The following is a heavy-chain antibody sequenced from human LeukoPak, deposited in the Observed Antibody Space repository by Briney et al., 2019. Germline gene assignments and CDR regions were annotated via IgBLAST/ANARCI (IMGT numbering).Heavy chain of an antibody. Sequence: GGSLRLSCAASGFTFSSYSMNWVRQAPGKGLEWVSSISSSSSYIYYADSVKGRFTISRDNAKSSLYLQMNSLRAEDTAVYYCARDGYSYGYRAFDIWGQGTMVTVSS. J-gene: IGHJ3*02. CDR1: GFTFSSYS. V-gene: IGHV3-21*01. CDR2: ISSSSSYI. CDR3: ARDGYSYGYRAFDI. D-gene: IGHD5-18*01.